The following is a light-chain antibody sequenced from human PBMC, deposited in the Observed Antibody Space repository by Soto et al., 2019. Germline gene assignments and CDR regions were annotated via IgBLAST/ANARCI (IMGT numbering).Light chain of an antibody. J-gene: IGLJ1*01. CDR2: EVN. Sequence: LTQPASVSGSPGQSITISCTGAISDVGGYSYVSWYQQYPGKAPKLIIFEVNVRPSGVSDRFSGSKSGNTASLTISGLQAEDEADYFCSDTTTSALAVFGTGTKVTVL. CDR3: CSDTTTSALAV. CDR1: ISDVGGYSY. V-gene: IGLV2-14*01.